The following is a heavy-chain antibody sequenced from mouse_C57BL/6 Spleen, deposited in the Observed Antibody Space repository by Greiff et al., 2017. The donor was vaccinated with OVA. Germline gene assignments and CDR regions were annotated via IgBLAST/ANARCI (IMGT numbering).Heavy chain of an antibody. D-gene: IGHD1-1*01. V-gene: IGHV2-2*01. CDR2: IWSGGST. J-gene: IGHJ1*03. Sequence: VKLQESGPGLVQPSQSLSITCTVSGFSLTSYGVHWVRQSPGKGLEWLGVIWSGGSTDYNAAFISRLSISKDNSKSQVFFKMNSLQADDTAIYYCARNPTTVDWYFDVWGTGTTVTVSS. CDR1: GFSLTSYG. CDR3: ARNPTTVDWYFDV.